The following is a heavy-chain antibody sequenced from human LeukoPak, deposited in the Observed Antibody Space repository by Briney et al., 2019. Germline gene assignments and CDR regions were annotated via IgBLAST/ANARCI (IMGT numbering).Heavy chain of an antibody. J-gene: IGHJ4*02. CDR3: AKDLWEGYCSSTSCYRYGDIDY. CDR2: ISGSGGST. D-gene: IGHD2-2*01. CDR1: GFTFSSYA. V-gene: IGHV3-23*01. Sequence: PGGCLRLSCAVSGFTFSSYAMRWVRQAPGKGVEWGSAISGSGGSTYYADSVRGRFTISRDNSKNTLYLQMNSLRAEDTAVYYCAKDLWEGYCSSTSCYRYGDIDYWGQGTLVTVSS.